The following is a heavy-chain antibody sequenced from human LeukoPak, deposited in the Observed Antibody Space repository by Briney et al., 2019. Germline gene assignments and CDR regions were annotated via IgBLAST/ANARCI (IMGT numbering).Heavy chain of an antibody. CDR3: ARDVARYNWNESEMGYYYYMDV. CDR1: GGSISSDY. D-gene: IGHD1-20*01. CDR2: IYYSGST. J-gene: IGHJ6*03. V-gene: IGHV4-59*01. Sequence: SETLSLTCTVSGGSISSDYWSWIRQPPGKGLEWIGYIYYSGSTNYNPSLKSRVTISVDTSKNQFSLKLSSVTAADTAVYYCARDVARYNWNESEMGYYYYMDVWGKGTTVTVSS.